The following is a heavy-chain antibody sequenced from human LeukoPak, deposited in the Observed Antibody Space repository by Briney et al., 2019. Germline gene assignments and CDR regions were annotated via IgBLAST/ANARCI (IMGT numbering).Heavy chain of an antibody. CDR2: IKSKTGGGTT. Sequence: NPGGSLRLSCAASGYTFSNAWMSWVRQAPGKGLEWVGRIKSKTGGGTTDYAAPVKGRFTISRDDSKNTLYLQMNSLKTEDTAVYYCTTDPTDFDWGQGTLVTVSS. CDR3: TTDPTDFD. CDR1: GYTFSNAW. D-gene: IGHD3-3*01. J-gene: IGHJ4*02. V-gene: IGHV3-15*01.